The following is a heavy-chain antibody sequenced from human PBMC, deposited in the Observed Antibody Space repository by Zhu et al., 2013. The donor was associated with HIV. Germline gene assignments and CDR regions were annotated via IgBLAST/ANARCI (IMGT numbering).Heavy chain of an antibody. J-gene: IGHJ6*02. V-gene: IGHV1-18*04. D-gene: IGHD2-2*01. CDR3: ARDGPYPVDYNNALDV. CDR2: ISVYNGNL. Sequence: QVQLVQSGAEVKKPGASVKVSCKASGYTFSNYGISWVRQAPGQGLEWMGWISVYNGNLKYSQKVQGRVTLTTDKSTSTAYMELRSLRADDTAVYYCARDGPYPVDYNNALDVWGQGTTVTVSS. CDR1: GYTFSNYG.